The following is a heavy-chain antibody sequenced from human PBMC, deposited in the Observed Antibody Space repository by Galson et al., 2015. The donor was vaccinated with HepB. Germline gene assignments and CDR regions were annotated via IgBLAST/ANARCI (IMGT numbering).Heavy chain of an antibody. D-gene: IGHD1-7*01. CDR2: ISSSSDYT. CDR3: ARDRRSGTPSRYGMDV. J-gene: IGHJ6*02. Sequence: SLRLSCAASGFTFSDHYMTWIRQAPGKGLEYVSYISSSSDYTNYEDSVKGRFTVSRDNVDNSLYLQMNSLRAEDTAVYYCARDRRSGTPSRYGMDVWGQGTTVTVSS. V-gene: IGHV3-11*06. CDR1: GFTFSDHY.